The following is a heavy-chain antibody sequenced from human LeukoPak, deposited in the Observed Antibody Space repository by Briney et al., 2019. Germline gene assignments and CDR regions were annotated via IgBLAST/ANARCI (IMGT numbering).Heavy chain of an antibody. CDR1: GFTVISKY. CDR3: ASRPDGDANTLDY. CDR2: ISSGGST. D-gene: IGHD4-17*01. V-gene: IGHV3-53*01. Sequence: GGSPRLSCAASGFTVISKYMSWVRQVPGKGLEWVSIISSGGSTYYADSVKGRFTISKDNSKNMLFLQMNSLRVDDTALYYCASRPDGDANTLDYWGQGTLVTVSS. J-gene: IGHJ4*02.